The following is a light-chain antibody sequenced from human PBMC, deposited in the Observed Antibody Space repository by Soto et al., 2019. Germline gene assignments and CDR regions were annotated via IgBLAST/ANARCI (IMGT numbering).Light chain of an antibody. V-gene: IGLV2-14*01. CDR1: SSDVGAYNY. Sequence: QSALTQSASVSGSPGQSITISCTGTSSDVGAYNYVSWYQQHPGKAPKLIIYDVSNRPSGVSNRFSGSKSGNAASLTISALPAEDEADYYCSSFTSSSTRVFGTGTKVTVL. CDR3: SSFTSSSTRV. CDR2: DVS. J-gene: IGLJ1*01.